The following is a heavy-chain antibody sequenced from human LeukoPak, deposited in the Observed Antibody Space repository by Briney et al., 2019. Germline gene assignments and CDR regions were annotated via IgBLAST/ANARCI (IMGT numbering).Heavy chain of an antibody. V-gene: IGHV3-48*04. Sequence: SGGSLRLSCAASGFTFSSYSMNWVRQAPGKGLEWVSYISSSGSTIYYADSVKGRFTISRDNAKNSLYLQMNSLRAEDTAVYYCASLTYYYGFASWGQGTLVTVSS. CDR2: ISSSGSTI. CDR1: GFTFSSYS. CDR3: ASLTYYYGFAS. D-gene: IGHD3-10*01. J-gene: IGHJ5*01.